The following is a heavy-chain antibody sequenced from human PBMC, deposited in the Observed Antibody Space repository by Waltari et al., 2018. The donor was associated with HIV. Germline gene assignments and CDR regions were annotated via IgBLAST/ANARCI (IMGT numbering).Heavy chain of an antibody. CDR3: ASGGYYYDSSGYYLGPD. V-gene: IGHV3-33*01. D-gene: IGHD3-22*01. Sequence: QVQLVESGGGVVQPGRSLRLSCAASGFTFSSYGMHWVRQAPGKGLEWVAVIWYDGSNKYYADSVKGRFTISRDNSKNTLYLQMNSLRAEDTAVYYCASGGYYYDSSGYYLGPDWGQGTLVTVSS. CDR2: IWYDGSNK. J-gene: IGHJ4*02. CDR1: GFTFSSYG.